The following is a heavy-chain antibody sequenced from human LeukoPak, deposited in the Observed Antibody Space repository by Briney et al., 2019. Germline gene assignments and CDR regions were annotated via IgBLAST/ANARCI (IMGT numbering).Heavy chain of an antibody. CDR1: EFTFSRHC. Sequence: GGSLRLSGVVSEFTFSRHCMSWVHQAPGKGLEWVANIKQDSSAKAYVDSVKGRFTVSRDNAKNSMSLQMNSLRAEDTAIYYCVRWSYDNSAYYYDHWGQGTLVTVSS. V-gene: IGHV3-7*03. D-gene: IGHD3-22*01. CDR2: IKQDSSAK. J-gene: IGHJ4*02. CDR3: VRWSYDNSAYYYDH.